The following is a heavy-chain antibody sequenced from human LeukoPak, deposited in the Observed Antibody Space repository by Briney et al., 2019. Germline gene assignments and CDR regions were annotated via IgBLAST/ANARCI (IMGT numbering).Heavy chain of an antibody. CDR3: AKPYYYGSESSYQTFDS. CDR1: GFTLRSHG. CDR2: LCYDGSNK. V-gene: IGHV3-33*06. J-gene: IGHJ4*02. D-gene: IGHD3-10*01. Sequence: PGGSLRPSCVASGFTLRSHGMHWVRQAPGKGLEWVAVLCYDGSNKYYGDSVKGRFTISRDNSKSTLYLQMNSLRAEDTAAYYCAKPYYYGSESSYQTFDSWGQGTLVTVSS.